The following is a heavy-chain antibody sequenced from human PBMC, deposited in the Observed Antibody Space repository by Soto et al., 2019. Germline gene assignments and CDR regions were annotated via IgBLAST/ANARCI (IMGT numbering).Heavy chain of an antibody. CDR3: ARSIAALFDY. Sequence: GGSLRLSCAASGFTVSSNYMSWVRQAPGKGLEWVSVIYSGGSTYYADSVKGRFTISRDNSKNTLYLQMNSLRAEDTAVYYCARSIAALFDYWGQVTLVTVSS. D-gene: IGHD6-6*01. V-gene: IGHV3-53*01. CDR1: GFTVSSNY. J-gene: IGHJ4*02. CDR2: IYSGGST.